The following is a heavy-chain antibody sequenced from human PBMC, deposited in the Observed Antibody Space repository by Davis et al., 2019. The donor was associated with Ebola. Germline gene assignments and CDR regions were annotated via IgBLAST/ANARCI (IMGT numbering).Heavy chain of an antibody. J-gene: IGHJ6*02. Sequence: HSQTLSLTCAISGDSVSSSGAAWIWIRQSPSRGLEWLGRTYYNSKWYNDYAVSVKSRITINPDTSKNQLSLQLNSVTPEDTAVYYCVRGWGRSGLDVWGQGTTVTVSS. CDR1: GDSVSSSGAA. CDR2: TYYNSKWYN. V-gene: IGHV6-1*01. CDR3: VRGWGRSGLDV. D-gene: IGHD3-16*01.